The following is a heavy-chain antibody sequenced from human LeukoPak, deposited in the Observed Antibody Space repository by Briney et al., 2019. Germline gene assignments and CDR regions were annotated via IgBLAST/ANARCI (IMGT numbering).Heavy chain of an antibody. Sequence: GASVKVSCKASGYTFTGYYMHWVRQAPGQGLEWMGWINPNSGGTNYAQKFQGRVTMTEDTSTDTAYMELSSLRSEDTAVYYCATAGGSTYFDYWGQGTLVTVSS. CDR3: ATAGGSTYFDY. J-gene: IGHJ4*02. D-gene: IGHD2-15*01. V-gene: IGHV1-2*02. CDR1: GYTFTGYY. CDR2: INPNSGGT.